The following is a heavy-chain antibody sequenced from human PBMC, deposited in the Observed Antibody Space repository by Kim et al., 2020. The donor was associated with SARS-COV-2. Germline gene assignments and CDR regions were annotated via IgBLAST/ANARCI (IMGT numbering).Heavy chain of an antibody. Sequence: SVKVSCKSSGGTFSSYAISWVRQAPGQGLEWMGRIIPILGIANYAQKFQGRVTITADKATSTAYMELSSLRSEDTAVYYCARDLEYCSSTSCLGYYYYMDVWGAGATVTVSS. J-gene: IGHJ6*03. D-gene: IGHD2-2*01. CDR2: IIPILGIA. V-gene: IGHV1-69*04. CDR1: GGTFSSYA. CDR3: ARDLEYCSSTSCLGYYYYMDV.